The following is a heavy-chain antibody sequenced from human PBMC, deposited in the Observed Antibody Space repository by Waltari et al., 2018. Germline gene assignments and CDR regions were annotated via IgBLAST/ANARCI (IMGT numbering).Heavy chain of an antibody. D-gene: IGHD6-6*01. V-gene: IGHV3-21*01. CDR2: ISSSSSYI. Sequence: EVQLVESGGGLVKPGGSLRPSCAASGFTFSSYSMHCVRQAPGKGLEWVSSISSSSSYIYYADSVKGRFTISRDNAKNSLYLQMNSLRAEDTAVYYCARGSSSPNWYFDLWGRGTLVTVSS. CDR3: ARGSSSPNWYFDL. CDR1: GFTFSSYS. J-gene: IGHJ2*01.